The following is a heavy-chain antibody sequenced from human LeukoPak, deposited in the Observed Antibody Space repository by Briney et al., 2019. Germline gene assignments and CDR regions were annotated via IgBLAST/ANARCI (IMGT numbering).Heavy chain of an antibody. CDR3: ARTPYSSSGYGMDV. D-gene: IGHD6-13*01. CDR1: GGSISSYY. J-gene: IGHJ6*02. V-gene: IGHV4-59*01. CDR2: IYYSGST. Sequence: PPETLSLTCTVSGGSISSYYWSWIRQPPGKGLEWIGYIYYSGSTNYNPSLKSRVTISVDTSKNQFSLKLSSVTAADTAVYYCARTPYSSSGYGMDVWGQGTTVTVSS.